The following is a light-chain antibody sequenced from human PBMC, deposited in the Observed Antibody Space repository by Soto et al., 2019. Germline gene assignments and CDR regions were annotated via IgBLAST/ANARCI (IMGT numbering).Light chain of an antibody. CDR1: QDIDSY. Sequence: DIQMTQASSSLSASVGDRVTITCRASQDIDSYLNWYQQKPGKAPNLLIYGASSLHRGVPSRFSGSGSGTDFTLTISSLQPEDFATYYCQQSYSYPPYTFGQGTKLDI. CDR3: QQSYSYPPYT. V-gene: IGKV1-39*01. CDR2: GAS. J-gene: IGKJ2*01.